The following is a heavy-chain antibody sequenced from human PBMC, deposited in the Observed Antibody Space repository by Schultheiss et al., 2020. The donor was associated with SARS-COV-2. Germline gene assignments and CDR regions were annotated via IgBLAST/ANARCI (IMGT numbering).Heavy chain of an antibody. J-gene: IGHJ5*02. CDR2: IKSKTDGGTT. CDR1: GFTFSNAW. D-gene: IGHD3-22*01. Sequence: GGSLRLSCAASGFTFSNAWMSWVRQAPGKGLEWVGRIKSKTDGGTTDYAAPVKGRFTISRDDSKNTAYLQMNSLKTEDTAVYYCTRLTYYYDSSGDLWGQGTLVTVSS. CDR3: TRLTYYYDSSGDL. V-gene: IGHV3-15*01.